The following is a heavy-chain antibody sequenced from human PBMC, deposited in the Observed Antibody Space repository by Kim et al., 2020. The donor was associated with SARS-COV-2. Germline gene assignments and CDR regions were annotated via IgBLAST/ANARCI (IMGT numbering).Heavy chain of an antibody. Sequence: SETLSLTCSVSGGSIGIYYWSWIRQPPGKGLEWIGNIYYSGNTNYNPSLKSRVSISADKSNNQFSLRLRSVTAADTAIYYCARERWELLPGGDSYFYGVDVWGQGTSVTVSS. CDR2: IYYSGNT. CDR1: GGSIGIYY. J-gene: IGHJ6*02. CDR3: ARERWELLPGGDSYFYGVDV. V-gene: IGHV4-59*01. D-gene: IGHD1-26*01.